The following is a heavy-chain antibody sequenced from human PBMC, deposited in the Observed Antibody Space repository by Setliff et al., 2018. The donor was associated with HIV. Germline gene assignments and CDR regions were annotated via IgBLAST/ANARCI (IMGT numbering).Heavy chain of an antibody. CDR1: GYRFTTYN. J-gene: IGHJ4*02. D-gene: IGHD5-12*01. Sequence: ASVKVSCKASGYRFTTYNIHWVRQGPGQGLEWMGMINTSGGSPNYAQKFRGRVTMTMNTSTKTVYVEVTSLTSADTAVYYCASGHEWLRNWGQGTLVTVSS. V-gene: IGHV1-46*01. CDR2: INTSGGSP. CDR3: ASGHEWLRN.